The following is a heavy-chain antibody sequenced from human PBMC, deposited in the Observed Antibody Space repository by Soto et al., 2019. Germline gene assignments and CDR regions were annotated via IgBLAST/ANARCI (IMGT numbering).Heavy chain of an antibody. CDR3: ARNSSSWYSLDFYYGMDV. Sequence: EVELVESGGGLVQPGGSLRLSCAASRFTFSSYEMNWVRQAPGKGLEWVSYISSSGSTIYYADSVKGRFTISRDNAKNSLYLQMNSLRAEDTAVYYCARNSSSWYSLDFYYGMDVWGQGTPVTVSS. D-gene: IGHD6-13*01. CDR1: RFTFSSYE. J-gene: IGHJ6*02. CDR2: ISSSGSTI. V-gene: IGHV3-48*03.